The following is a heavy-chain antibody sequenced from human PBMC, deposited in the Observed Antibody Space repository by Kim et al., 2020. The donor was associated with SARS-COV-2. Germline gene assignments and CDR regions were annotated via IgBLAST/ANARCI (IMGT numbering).Heavy chain of an antibody. Sequence: SETLSLTCTVSGGSISSSSYYWGWIRQPPGKGLEWIGSIYYSGSTYYNPSLKSRVTISVDTSKNQFSLKLSSVTAADTAVYYCARLGLKGIFDYGSGSYSNGMDVWGQGTTVTVSS. J-gene: IGHJ6*02. CDR1: GGSISSSSYY. V-gene: IGHV4-39*01. D-gene: IGHD3-10*01. CDR2: IYYSGST. CDR3: ARLGLKGIFDYGSGSYSNGMDV.